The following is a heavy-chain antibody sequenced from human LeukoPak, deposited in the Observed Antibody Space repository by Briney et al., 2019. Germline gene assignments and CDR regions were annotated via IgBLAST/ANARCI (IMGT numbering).Heavy chain of an antibody. J-gene: IGHJ4*02. CDR1: GFTISNYW. CDR2: IKYDGSAT. V-gene: IGHV3-74*01. CDR3: VSGSLQSGYNFDY. D-gene: IGHD3-3*01. Sequence: GGSLRLSCVGSGFTISNYWMHWVRQAPGKGLVWVSHIKYDGSATNYADSVKGRFTISRDNAKNTLYLQMNSLRAEDTAVYYCVSGSLQSGYNFDYWGQGALVTVSS.